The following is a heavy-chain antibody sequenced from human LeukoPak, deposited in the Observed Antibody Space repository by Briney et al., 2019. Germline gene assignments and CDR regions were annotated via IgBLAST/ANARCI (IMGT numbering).Heavy chain of an antibody. CDR3: AKASGSYLFGNYFDY. CDR2: VLGDGRNR. V-gene: IGHV3-30-3*01. CDR1: GFTFNSYA. Sequence: GGSLRLSCVASGFTFNSYAMHWVRQVPGKGLEWVAIVLGDGRNRYYADSVKGRFTISRDNSKNTLYLQMNSLRAEDTAVYYCAKASGSYLFGNYFDYWGQGTLVTVSS. D-gene: IGHD1-26*01. J-gene: IGHJ4*02.